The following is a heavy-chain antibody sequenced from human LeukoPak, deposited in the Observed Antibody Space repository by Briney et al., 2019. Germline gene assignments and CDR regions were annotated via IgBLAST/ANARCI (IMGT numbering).Heavy chain of an antibody. CDR3: ASEWHKTNRHYFDY. J-gene: IGHJ4*02. CDR2: IYYSGST. Sequence: PSETLSLTCTVSGSSISSSSYYWGWIRQPPGKGLEWIGSIYYSGSTYYNPSLKSRVTISVDTSKNQFSLKLSSVTAADTAVYYCASEWHKTNRHYFDYWGQGTLVTVSS. V-gene: IGHV4-39*01. CDR1: GSSISSSSYY. D-gene: IGHD3-3*01.